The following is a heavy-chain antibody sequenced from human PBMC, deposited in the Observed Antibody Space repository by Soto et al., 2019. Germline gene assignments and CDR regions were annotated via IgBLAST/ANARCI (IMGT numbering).Heavy chain of an antibody. Sequence: SETLSLTCAVYGGSFSGYYWSWIRQPPGKGLEWTGEINHSGSTNYNPSLKSRVTISVDTSKNQFSLKLSSVTAADTAVYYCARVEKAARPEGGYYYYGMDVWGQGTTVTVSS. CDR2: INHSGST. CDR3: ARVEKAARPEGGYYYYGMDV. D-gene: IGHD6-6*01. V-gene: IGHV4-34*01. CDR1: GGSFSGYY. J-gene: IGHJ6*02.